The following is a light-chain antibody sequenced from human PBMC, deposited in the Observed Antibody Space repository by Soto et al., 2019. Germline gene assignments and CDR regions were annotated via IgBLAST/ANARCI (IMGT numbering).Light chain of an antibody. J-gene: IGKJ5*01. CDR2: DAS. Sequence: EIVLTQSPATLSLSPGERATLSCRASQSVGSYLAWYQLKPGQAPRLLIYDASSRATGIPARFSGSGSGTDFTLTISSLEPEDFAVYYCQQRSNWPPITFGQGKRLESK. V-gene: IGKV3-11*01. CDR1: QSVGSY. CDR3: QQRSNWPPIT.